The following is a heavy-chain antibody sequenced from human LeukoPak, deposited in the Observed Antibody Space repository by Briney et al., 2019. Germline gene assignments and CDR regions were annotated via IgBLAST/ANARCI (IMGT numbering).Heavy chain of an antibody. CDR2: ISGSGSTI. J-gene: IGHJ4*02. CDR1: GFTFSSYE. Sequence: PGGSLRLSCAASGFTFSSYEMNWVRQAPGKGLEWVSYISGSGSTIYYADSVKGRFTISRDNAKNSLYLQMNSLRAEDTAVYYCARGRQRRDFWSLGYFDYWGQGTLVTVSS. D-gene: IGHD3-3*01. CDR3: ARGRQRRDFWSLGYFDY. V-gene: IGHV3-48*03.